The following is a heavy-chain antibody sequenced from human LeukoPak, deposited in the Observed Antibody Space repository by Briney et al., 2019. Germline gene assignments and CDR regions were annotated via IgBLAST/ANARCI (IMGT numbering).Heavy chain of an antibody. D-gene: IGHD4-17*01. V-gene: IGHV3-64*01. CDR2: ISSNGGST. Sequence: GGSLRLSCAASGFTFSSYAMHWVRQAPGKGLEYVSAISSNGGSTYYANSVKGRFTISRDNSKNTLYLQMGSLRAEDMAVYYCARGDYNYWGQGTLVTVSS. CDR1: GFTFSSYA. J-gene: IGHJ4*02. CDR3: ARGDYNY.